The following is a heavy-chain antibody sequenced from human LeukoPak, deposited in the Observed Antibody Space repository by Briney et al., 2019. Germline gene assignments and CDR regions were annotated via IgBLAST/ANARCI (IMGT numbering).Heavy chain of an antibody. Sequence: ASVKVSCKASGYTFTRYYMHWVRQALGQGLEWMGIINPSDGTTRYAQNFQDRVTMTRDTSTSTVYMELGSLTSEDTAVYYCATNILVRDIINWFDPWGQGTLVTVSS. CDR2: INPSDGTT. D-gene: IGHD3-10*01. V-gene: IGHV1-46*01. CDR1: GYTFTRYY. J-gene: IGHJ5*02. CDR3: ATNILVRDIINWFDP.